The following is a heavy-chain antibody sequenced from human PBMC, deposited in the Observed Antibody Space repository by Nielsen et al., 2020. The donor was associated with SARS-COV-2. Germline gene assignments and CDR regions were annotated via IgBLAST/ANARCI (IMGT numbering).Heavy chain of an antibody. CDR1: GVSMTSGGYY. D-gene: IGHD2-21*02. J-gene: IGHJ4*02. CDR3: ARQYPVVVTGGLGPGGLEY. CDR2: IYYSGIA. V-gene: IGHV4-31*03. Sequence: SETLSLTCTVSGVSMTSGGYYWSWIRHHPGKGLEWIGYIYYSGIAYYNPSLKSRASISVDTSKKQFTLQLNSVTAADTAVYYCARQYPVVVTGGLGPGGLEYWGQGTLVTVSS.